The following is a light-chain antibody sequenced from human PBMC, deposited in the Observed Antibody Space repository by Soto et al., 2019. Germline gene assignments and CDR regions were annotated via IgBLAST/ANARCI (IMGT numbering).Light chain of an antibody. V-gene: IGLV2-14*01. CDR1: SSDIAIYNF. J-gene: IGLJ1*01. CDR2: QVT. CDR3: SSYTDSTDYV. Sequence: QSALTQPASVSGSPGQSITISCTGTSSDIAIYNFVSWYQQHPGKAPRLMIFQVTNRPSGVSIRFSGSKSGNTASLTISGLQAEDEADYYCSSYTDSTDYVFGTGTKVTVL.